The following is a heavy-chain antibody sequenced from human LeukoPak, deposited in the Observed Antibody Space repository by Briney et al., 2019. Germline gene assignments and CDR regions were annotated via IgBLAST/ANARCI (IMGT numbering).Heavy chain of an antibody. D-gene: IGHD5-18*01. V-gene: IGHV3-23*01. CDR3: AKPGYSHDQFRNFDY. J-gene: IGHJ4*02. Sequence: RGSLRLSSAASGFSFDSNGMTWVRRAPGKGLEWVSSTRARRDRTYYADSVKGRFTISRDNTNTTPYPQMDSLRAEDTAVYYCAKPGYSHDQFRNFDYWGQGILVTVSS. CDR2: TRARRDRT. CDR1: GFSFDSNG.